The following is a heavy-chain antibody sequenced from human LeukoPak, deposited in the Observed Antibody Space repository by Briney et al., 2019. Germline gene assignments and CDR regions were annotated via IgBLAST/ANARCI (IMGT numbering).Heavy chain of an antibody. CDR1: GGTFSSYA. Sequence: ASVKVSCKASGGTFSSYAISWVRQAPGQGLEWMGGIIPIFGTANYAQKFQGRVTITADESTSTAYMELSSLRSEDTAVYYCARTPTYYYGSGSYFVLDYWGQGTLVTVSS. CDR3: ARTPTYYYGSGSYFVLDY. CDR2: IIPIFGTA. J-gene: IGHJ4*02. D-gene: IGHD3-10*01. V-gene: IGHV1-69*13.